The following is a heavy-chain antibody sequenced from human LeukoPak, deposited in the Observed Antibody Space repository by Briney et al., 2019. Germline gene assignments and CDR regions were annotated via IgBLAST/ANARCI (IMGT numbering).Heavy chain of an antibody. J-gene: IGHJ3*02. CDR3: TYYYDSSGYYSPYAFDI. CDR2: ISAYNGNT. D-gene: IGHD3-22*01. CDR1: GYTFTSYG. V-gene: IGHV1-18*01. Sequence: ASVKVSCKASGYTFTSYGISWVRQAPGQGLEWMGWISAYNGNTNYAQKLQGRVTMTEDTSTDTAYMELSSLRSEDTAVYYCTYYYDSSGYYSPYAFDIWGQGTMVTVSS.